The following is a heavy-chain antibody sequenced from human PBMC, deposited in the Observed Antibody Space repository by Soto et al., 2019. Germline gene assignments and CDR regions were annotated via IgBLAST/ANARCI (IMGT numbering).Heavy chain of an antibody. CDR2: ISAHNGNP. Sequence: QVHLVQSGAEVKKPGASVKVSCQGSGYAFTTYGITWVRQAPGQGLEWVGWISAHNGNPNHAQKLQGRVTVTRDTSTSPAYMALRSLRYDDTAVYYCARGRYGDYWGQGALVTVSS. J-gene: IGHJ4*02. CDR1: GYAFTTYG. CDR3: ARGRYGDY. D-gene: IGHD1-1*01. V-gene: IGHV1-18*01.